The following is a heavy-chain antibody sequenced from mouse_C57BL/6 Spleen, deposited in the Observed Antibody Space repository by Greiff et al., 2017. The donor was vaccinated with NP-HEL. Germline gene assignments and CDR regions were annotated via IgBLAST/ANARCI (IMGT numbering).Heavy chain of an antibody. CDR1: GYTFTSYW. V-gene: IGHV1-59*01. CDR3: ARSTMITTSPFDY. D-gene: IGHD2-4*01. Sequence: QVQLQQPGAELVRPGASVKLSCKASGYTFTSYWMHWVKQRPGQGLEWIGVIDPSDSYTNYNQKFKGKATLTVDTSSSTAYMQLSSLTSEDSAVYYCARSTMITTSPFDYWGQGTSVTVSS. CDR2: IDPSDSYT. J-gene: IGHJ4*01.